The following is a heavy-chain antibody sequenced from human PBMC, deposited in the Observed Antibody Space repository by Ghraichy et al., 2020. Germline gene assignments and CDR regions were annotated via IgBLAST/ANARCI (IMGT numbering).Heavy chain of an antibody. CDR2: TNSDGSST. Sequence: GGSLRLSCTASRFMFSYSWVHWVRQAPGKGLVWVSRTNSDGSSTTYADSVKGRFTISRDNAKNTLYLQMNSLRVEDTAVYYCAICCSDATTGMDVWGRGTTVTVSS. V-gene: IGHV3-74*01. CDR1: RFMFSYSW. CDR3: AICCSDATTGMDV. D-gene: IGHD2-15*01. J-gene: IGHJ6*02.